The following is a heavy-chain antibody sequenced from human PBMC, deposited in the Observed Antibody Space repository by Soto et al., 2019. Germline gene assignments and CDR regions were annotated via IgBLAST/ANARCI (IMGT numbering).Heavy chain of an antibody. CDR2: IYTSGTT. Sequence: SETLSLTCTVSGGSISSYYRSWNRQPAGKGLEWIGRIYTSGTTNDNPSLKSRVTISLDKSEKQFSLKVTALTAADTAVYYCASRYPGTSVDYWGQGTLVTVSS. D-gene: IGHD1-7*01. V-gene: IGHV4-4*07. J-gene: IGHJ4*02. CDR3: ASRYPGTSVDY. CDR1: GGSISSYY.